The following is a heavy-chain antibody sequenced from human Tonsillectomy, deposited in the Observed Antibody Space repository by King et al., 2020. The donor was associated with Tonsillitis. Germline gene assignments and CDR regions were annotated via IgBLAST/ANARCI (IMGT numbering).Heavy chain of an antibody. D-gene: IGHD2-15*01. CDR2: IIPIVGIT. V-gene: IGHV1-69*09. J-gene: IGHJ6*03. CDR3: ARDSGYCSGGSCYGFYYYYMDV. Sequence: QLVQSGAEVKKPGSSVKVSCKASGGTFSNYAFSWVRQAPGQGLEWMGRIIPIVGITNYAQKFRGTVTITADKSTSTAYMELSTLRSEDTAVYYCARDSGYCSGGSCYGFYYYYMDVWGKGTTVTVSS. CDR1: GGTFSNYA.